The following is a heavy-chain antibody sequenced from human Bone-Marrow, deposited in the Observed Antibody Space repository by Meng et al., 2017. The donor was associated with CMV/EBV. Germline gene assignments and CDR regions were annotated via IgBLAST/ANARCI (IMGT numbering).Heavy chain of an antibody. CDR3: ARDGGLGQYSLLDY. D-gene: IGHD5-18*01. CDR2: ISYDGSNK. V-gene: IGHV3-30-3*01. Sequence: VQLVEAGGGLVQPGRSLRLSCAASGFTFSSYAMHWVRQAPGKGLEWVAVISYDGSNKYYADSVKGRFTISRDNSKNTLYLQMNSLRAEDTAVYYCARDGGLGQYSLLDYWGQGTLVTVSS. J-gene: IGHJ4*02. CDR1: GFTFSSYA.